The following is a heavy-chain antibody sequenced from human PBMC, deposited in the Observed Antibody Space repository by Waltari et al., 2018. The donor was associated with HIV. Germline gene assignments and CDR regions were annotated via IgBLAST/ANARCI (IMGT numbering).Heavy chain of an antibody. CDR2: IWYDGSNK. CDR3: ARAAYGDYNSFDY. J-gene: IGHJ4*02. Sequence: QVQLVESGGGVVQPGGSLRLSCAASGFTFNNYGMHWVRQAPGKGLEWVAVIWYDGSNKYYADSVKGRFTISRDNSKNTVYLQMNSLRAEDTAVYYCARAAYGDYNSFDYWGQGTLATVSS. CDR1: GFTFNNYG. V-gene: IGHV3-33*01. D-gene: IGHD4-17*01.